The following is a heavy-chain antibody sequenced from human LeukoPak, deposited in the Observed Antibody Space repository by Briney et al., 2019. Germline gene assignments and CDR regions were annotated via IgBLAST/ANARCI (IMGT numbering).Heavy chain of an antibody. CDR2: ISPDSNHI. CDR3: TRLLLQSSPPNDY. CDR1: GFAFSRYS. Sequence: GGSLRLSCAASGFAFSRYSMIWVRQAPGKGLEWVSSISPDSNHIYYADSVRGRFTMSRDDAQNSLHLRMNSLRADDTAVYYCTRLLLQSSPPNDYWGQGTLVAVSS. V-gene: IGHV3-21*01. D-gene: IGHD3-3*01. J-gene: IGHJ4*02.